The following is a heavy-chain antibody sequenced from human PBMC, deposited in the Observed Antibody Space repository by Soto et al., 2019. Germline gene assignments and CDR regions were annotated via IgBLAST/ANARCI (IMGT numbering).Heavy chain of an antibody. D-gene: IGHD3-22*01. CDR3: ARGPLLSSYYDSSGYRASFDY. J-gene: IGHJ4*02. V-gene: IGHV1-8*01. Sequence: GASVKVSCKASGYTFTSYDIKWVRQATGQGLEWMGWMNPNSGNTGYAQKFQGRVTMTRNTSISTAYMELSSLRSEDTAVYYCARGPLLSSYYDSSGYRASFDYWGQGTLVTVSS. CDR1: GYTFTSYD. CDR2: MNPNSGNT.